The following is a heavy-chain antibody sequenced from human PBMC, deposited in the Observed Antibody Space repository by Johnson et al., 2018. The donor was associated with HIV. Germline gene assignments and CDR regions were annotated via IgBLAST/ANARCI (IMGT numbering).Heavy chain of an antibody. CDR3: ASLRNWAMFRAFDI. Sequence: VQLVESGGDLVQPGGSLRLSCAASGFTFSNYAMSWVRQAPGKGLEWVSAISGSGANTYYADSVKGRFTISRDNSKNTLYLQMNSLRAEDTALYYCASLRNWAMFRAFDIWGQGTMVTVSS. D-gene: IGHD5-18*01. CDR2: ISGSGANT. V-gene: IGHV3-23*04. CDR1: GFTFSNYA. J-gene: IGHJ3*02.